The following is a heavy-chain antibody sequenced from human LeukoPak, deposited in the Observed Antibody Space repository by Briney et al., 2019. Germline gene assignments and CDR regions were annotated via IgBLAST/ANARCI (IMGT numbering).Heavy chain of an antibody. V-gene: IGHV3-20*04. CDR3: ASGGIYYGAAFDF. J-gene: IGHJ4*02. CDR2: INWNGGST. Sequence: GGTLRLSCTASGFTFDDYGMSWVRQAPGKGLEWVSGINWNGGSTGYADSEKGRFTISRDNAKNSLYLQMNSLRAEDTALYYCASGGIYYGAAFDFWGQGSLVTVSS. CDR1: GFTFDDYG. D-gene: IGHD1-26*01.